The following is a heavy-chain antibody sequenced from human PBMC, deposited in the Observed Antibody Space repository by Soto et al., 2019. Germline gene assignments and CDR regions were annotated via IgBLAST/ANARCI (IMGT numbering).Heavy chain of an antibody. CDR1: GYTFTGYF. J-gene: IGHJ4*02. CDR2: INPNTGVT. D-gene: IGHD2-15*01. Sequence: VASVKVSCKASGYTFTGYFMHWVRQAPGQGLEWVGWINPNTGVTNYAQKFQGRVTMTRDTSISTAYMELSRLRSDDTAVYYCARSAATVGLRTGIDYWGQGTLVTVSS. V-gene: IGHV1-2*02. CDR3: ARSAATVGLRTGIDY.